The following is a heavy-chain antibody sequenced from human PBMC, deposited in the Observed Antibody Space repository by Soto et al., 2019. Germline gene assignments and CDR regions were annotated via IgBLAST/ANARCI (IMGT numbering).Heavy chain of an antibody. J-gene: IGHJ5*02. CDR2: IYPGDSDT. V-gene: IGHV5-51*01. D-gene: IGHD3-16*02. Sequence: QMPGKGLEWMGIIYPGDSDTRYSPSFQGQVTISADKSISTAYLQWSSLKASDTAMYYCARLSPALGFDPWGKGTLVTVSS. CDR3: ARLSPALGFDP.